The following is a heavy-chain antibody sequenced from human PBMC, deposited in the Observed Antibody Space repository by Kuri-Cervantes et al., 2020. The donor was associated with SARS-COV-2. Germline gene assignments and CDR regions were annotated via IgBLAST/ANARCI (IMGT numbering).Heavy chain of an antibody. D-gene: IGHD2-15*01. CDR1: GFTFSSYG. Sequence: GESLKISCAASGFTFSSYGMHWVRQAPGKGLEWVAFIRYDGSNKYYADSVKGRFTISRDNSKNTLYLQMNSLRAEDTAVYYCAADCSGGSCYSGGFDYWGQGTRVTVSS. CDR3: AADCSGGSCYSGGFDY. V-gene: IGHV3-30*02. CDR2: IRYDGSNK. J-gene: IGHJ4*02.